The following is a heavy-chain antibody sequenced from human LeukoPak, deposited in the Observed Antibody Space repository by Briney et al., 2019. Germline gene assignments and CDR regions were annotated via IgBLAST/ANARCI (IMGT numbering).Heavy chain of an antibody. V-gene: IGHV3-53*01. CDR1: GLTVSSNY. CDR3: VRGGYCSAGSCPDWFDP. CDR2: IYSGGNT. J-gene: IGHJ5*02. Sequence: GGSLRRSCAASGLTVSSNYMSWVRQAPGKGLEWVSIIYSGGNTYYADSVKGRFTISRDNSKNTVYLQMNSLRAEDTAVYYCVRGGYCSAGSCPDWFDPWGQGTLVTVSS. D-gene: IGHD2-15*01.